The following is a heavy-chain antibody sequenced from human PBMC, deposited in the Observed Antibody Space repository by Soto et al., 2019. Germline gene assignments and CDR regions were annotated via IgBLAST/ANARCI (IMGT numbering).Heavy chain of an antibody. D-gene: IGHD2-15*01. CDR2: ISGSGGST. Sequence: GGSLRLSCAASGFTFSSYAMSWVRQAPGKGLEWVSAISGSGGSTYYADSVKGRFTISRDNSKNTLYLQMNSLRAEDTAVYYCAKGFGYCSGGSCYYYYYYYMDVWGKGTTVTVSS. J-gene: IGHJ6*03. CDR3: AKGFGYCSGGSCYYYYYYYMDV. CDR1: GFTFSSYA. V-gene: IGHV3-23*01.